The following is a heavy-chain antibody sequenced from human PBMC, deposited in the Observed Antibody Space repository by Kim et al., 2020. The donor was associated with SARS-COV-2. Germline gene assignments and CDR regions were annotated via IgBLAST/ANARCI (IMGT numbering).Heavy chain of an antibody. Sequence: SETLSLTCTVSGGSISSSSYYWGWIRQPPGKGLEWIGSIYYSGSTYYNPSLKSRVTISVDTSKNQFSLKLSSVTAADTAVYYCARTGNWFDPWGQGTLFTVSS. J-gene: IGHJ5*02. CDR1: GGSISSSSYY. V-gene: IGHV4-39*01. CDR3: ARTGNWFDP. CDR2: IYYSGST.